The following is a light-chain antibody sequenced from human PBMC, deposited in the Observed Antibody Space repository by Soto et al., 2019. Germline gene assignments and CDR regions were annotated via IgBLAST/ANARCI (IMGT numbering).Light chain of an antibody. V-gene: IGKV1-12*01. CDR3: QQYYSYPRT. CDR2: AAS. CDR1: QAVSTW. Sequence: DIQMTQSPSFVSASVGDRVTITCRASQAVSTWLAWYQQKPGDAPKLLIYAASTLQSGVPSRFSGSGSGTDFTLTISCLQSEDFATYYCQQYYSYPRTFGQGTKVDIK. J-gene: IGKJ1*01.